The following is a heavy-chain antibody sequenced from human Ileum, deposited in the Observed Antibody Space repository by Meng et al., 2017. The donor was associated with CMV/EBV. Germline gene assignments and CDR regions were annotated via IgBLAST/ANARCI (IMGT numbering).Heavy chain of an antibody. CDR3: ARSNFITIFGVASTYYYGMDV. V-gene: IGHV4-59*01. CDR1: GGSISSYY. CDR2: SYYSGST. D-gene: IGHD3-3*01. Sequence: SETLSLTCTVSGGSISSYYWSWIRQPPGKGLEWIGYSYYSGSTNYNPSLKSRVTISVDTSKNQFSLKLSSVTAADTAVYYCARSNFITIFGVASTYYYGMDVWGQGTTVTVSS. J-gene: IGHJ6*02.